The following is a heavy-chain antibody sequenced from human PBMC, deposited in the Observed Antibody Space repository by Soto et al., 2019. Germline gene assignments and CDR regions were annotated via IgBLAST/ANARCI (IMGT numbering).Heavy chain of an antibody. CDR2: IFPGGST. J-gene: IGHJ4*02. CDR3: ARDPIPVPMYYFDY. D-gene: IGHD6-19*01. Sequence: GGSLRLSCAASGFTVSSNFMNWVRQAPGKGLEWLSVIFPGGSTYYADSMKGRFTISRDISKNTVFLLMNSLRAEDTAVYFCARDPIPVPMYYFDYWGQGSLVTVSS. CDR1: GFTVSSNF. V-gene: IGHV3-66*01.